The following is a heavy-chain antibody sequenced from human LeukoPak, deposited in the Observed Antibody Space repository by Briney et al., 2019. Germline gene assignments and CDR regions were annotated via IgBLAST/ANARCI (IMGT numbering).Heavy chain of an antibody. CDR2: IYYSGST. CDR3: ARHYYDRSNWFDP. D-gene: IGHD3-22*01. J-gene: IGHJ5*02. V-gene: IGHV4-39*01. Sequence: PSETLSLTCTVSGGSISSSSYYWGWIRQPPGKGLEWIGSIYYSGSTYYNPSLKSRVTISVDTSKNQFSLKLSSVTAADTAVYYCARHYYDRSNWFDPWGQGTLVTVSS. CDR1: GGSISSSSYY.